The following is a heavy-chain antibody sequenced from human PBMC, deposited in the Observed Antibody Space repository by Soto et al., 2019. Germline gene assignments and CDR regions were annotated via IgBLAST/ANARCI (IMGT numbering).Heavy chain of an antibody. CDR3: TTGGYSSGD. Sequence: EVQLVESGGGSVKPGGSLRLSCAASGFTFSNAWMSWVRQAPGKGLEWGGRIKSKTDGGTTDYAAPVKGRFTISRDDSKNTLYLQMNSLKTEDTAVYYCTTGGYSSGDWGQGTLVTVSS. CDR1: GFTFSNAW. V-gene: IGHV3-15*01. D-gene: IGHD6-19*01. CDR2: IKSKTDGGTT. J-gene: IGHJ4*02.